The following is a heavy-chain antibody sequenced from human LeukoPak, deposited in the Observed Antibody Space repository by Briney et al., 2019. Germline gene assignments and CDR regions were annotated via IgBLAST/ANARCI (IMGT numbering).Heavy chain of an antibody. CDR3: ASGYSSDWHWGGIDY. J-gene: IGHJ4*02. CDR1: GFDFSIYG. D-gene: IGHD6-25*01. CDR2: ISYDGSIT. Sequence: PGRSLRLSCAASGFDFSIYGMHWVRQAPGKGLEWVALISYDGSITHYADSVKGRFAISRDNSKETLSLQMNSLRPEDTAVYHCASGYSSDWHWGGIDYWGQGTLVTVSP. V-gene: IGHV3-30*03.